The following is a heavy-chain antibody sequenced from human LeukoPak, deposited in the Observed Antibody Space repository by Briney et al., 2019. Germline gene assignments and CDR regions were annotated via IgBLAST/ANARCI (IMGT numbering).Heavy chain of an antibody. CDR2: ISSSSSTI. V-gene: IGHV3-48*02. CDR1: GFTFSSYS. CDR3: ARSGTLLLWFGETRVSWFDP. D-gene: IGHD3-10*01. Sequence: GGSLRLSCAASGFTFSSYSMNWVRRAPGKGLEWVSYISSSSSTIYYADSVKGRFTISRDNAKNSLYLQMNSLRDEDTAVYYCARSGTLLLWFGETRVSWFDPWGQGTLATVSS. J-gene: IGHJ5*02.